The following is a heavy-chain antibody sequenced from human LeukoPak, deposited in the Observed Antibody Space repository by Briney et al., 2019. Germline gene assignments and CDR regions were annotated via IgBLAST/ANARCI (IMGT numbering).Heavy chain of an antibody. V-gene: IGHV4-38-2*02. Sequence: SETLSLTCSVSGYSISSNYYWGWIRQSPGKGLEWIGCIYHSGSTYHYNPSLKSRVTISVDTSKNQFSLKLTSVTAADTAVYYCARGIYCSSISCDAFDPWGQGTLVSVSP. CDR2: IYHSGST. J-gene: IGHJ5*02. CDR1: GYSISSNYY. D-gene: IGHD2-2*01. CDR3: ARGIYCSSISCDAFDP.